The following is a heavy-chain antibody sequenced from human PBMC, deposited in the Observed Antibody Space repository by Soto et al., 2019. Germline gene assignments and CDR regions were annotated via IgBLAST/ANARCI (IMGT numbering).Heavy chain of an antibody. Sequence: SETLSLTCTVSGGSISSGGYYWSWIRQPPGKGLEWIGEINHSGSTNYNPSLKSRVTISVDTSKNQFSLKLSSVTAADTAVYYCARGEVRVGYCSSTSCPKFDYWGQGTLVTVSS. D-gene: IGHD2-2*01. J-gene: IGHJ4*02. CDR3: ARGEVRVGYCSSTSCPKFDY. CDR2: INHSGST. V-gene: IGHV4-39*07. CDR1: GGSISSGGYY.